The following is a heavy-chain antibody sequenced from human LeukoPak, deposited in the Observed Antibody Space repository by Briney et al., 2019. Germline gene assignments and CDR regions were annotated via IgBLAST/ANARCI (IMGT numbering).Heavy chain of an antibody. CDR3: ARDHFGDYVWGSYRPGDY. D-gene: IGHD3-16*02. V-gene: IGHV1-46*01. CDR1: GYTFASYY. Sequence: ASVKVSCKASGYTFASYYMHWVRQAPGQGLEWMGIINPSGGSTSYAQKFQGRVTMTRDTSTSTVYMELSSLRSEDTAVYYCARDHFGDYVWGSYRPGDYWGQGTLVTVSS. CDR2: INPSGGST. J-gene: IGHJ4*02.